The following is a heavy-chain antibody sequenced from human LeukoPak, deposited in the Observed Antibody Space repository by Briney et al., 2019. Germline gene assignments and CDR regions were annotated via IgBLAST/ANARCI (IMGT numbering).Heavy chain of an antibody. CDR1: GGSISSYY. J-gene: IGHJ4*02. D-gene: IGHD2-15*01. Sequence: SETLSLTCTVSGGSISSYYWTWIRQPPGKGLEWLGYVHYNGQTNYNPSLQSRATMSVDMSKNQFSLRLTSVTAADTAVYYCARTSSGGSCPFDYWGQGTLVTVSS. CDR2: VHYNGQT. CDR3: ARTSSGGSCPFDY. V-gene: IGHV4-59*01.